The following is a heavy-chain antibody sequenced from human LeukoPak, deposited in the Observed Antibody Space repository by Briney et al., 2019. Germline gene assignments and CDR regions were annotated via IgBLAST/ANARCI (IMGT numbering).Heavy chain of an antibody. Sequence: GGSLRLSCAASGFTFSSYWMNWVRQAPGKGLEWVANIKQDGSEKYYVDSVKGRLTISRDNAKNSLYLLMNSLRAEDTAVYYCARGRMLYYYDSSGYPFDYWGQGSLVTVSS. D-gene: IGHD3-22*01. J-gene: IGHJ4*02. CDR1: GFTFSSYW. CDR3: ARGRMLYYYDSSGYPFDY. CDR2: IKQDGSEK. V-gene: IGHV3-7*04.